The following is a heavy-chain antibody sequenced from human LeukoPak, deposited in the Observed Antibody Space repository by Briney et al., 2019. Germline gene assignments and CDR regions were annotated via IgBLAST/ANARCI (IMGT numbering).Heavy chain of an antibody. CDR2: MSGGGNT. D-gene: IGHD3-22*01. Sequence: GSLRLSCATSGFTFSDYAMSWVRQTPGKGLEWVSSMSGGGNTYYADSVKGRFTITRDNSKSTLYLQMNSLRAEDTAVYYCAKGTYYDSSGYRYYFYYMDVWGKGTTVTVSS. V-gene: IGHV3-23*01. CDR3: AKGTYYDSSGYRYYFYYMDV. J-gene: IGHJ6*03. CDR1: GFTFSDYA.